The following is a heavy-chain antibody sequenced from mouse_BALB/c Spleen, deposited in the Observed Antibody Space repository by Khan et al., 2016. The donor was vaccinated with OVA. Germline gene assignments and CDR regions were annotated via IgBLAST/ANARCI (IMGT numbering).Heavy chain of an antibody. CDR1: GFTFSSFA. Sequence: EVELVESGGGVVKPGGSLKLSCSASGFTFSSFAMSWVRQTPEKRLEWVATISTGGHYTFYPDSVKGRFTISRDNARNTLYLQMSSLRSEDTAMYYCARSLVDYYAMDYWGQGTSVTGSS. CDR3: ARSLVDYYAMDY. V-gene: IGHV5-9-3*01. J-gene: IGHJ4*01. CDR2: ISTGGHYT. D-gene: IGHD2-2*01.